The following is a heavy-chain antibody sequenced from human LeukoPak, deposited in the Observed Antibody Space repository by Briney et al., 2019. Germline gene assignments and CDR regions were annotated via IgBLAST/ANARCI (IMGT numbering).Heavy chain of an antibody. Sequence: GGSLRLSCAASGFTFSSYAMSWVRQAPGKGLEWVSGISGSGGSTEYADSVKGRLTISRDNSKNTLYLQMNRLRAEDTAVYYCAKDSLVVVVAATLDFWGQGTLVTVSS. CDR2: ISGSGGST. CDR1: GFTFSSYA. J-gene: IGHJ4*02. D-gene: IGHD2-15*01. CDR3: AKDSLVVVVAATLDF. V-gene: IGHV3-23*01.